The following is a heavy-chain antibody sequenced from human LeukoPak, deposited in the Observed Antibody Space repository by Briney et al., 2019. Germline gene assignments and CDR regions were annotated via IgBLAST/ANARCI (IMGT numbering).Heavy chain of an antibody. CDR1: GGSFSDYY. Sequence: SETLSLTCAVYGGSFSDYYWSWIRQPPGKGLEWIGEINHSGSTNYNSSLKSRVIISVDTSKNQFSLRLSSVTAADTAAYYCARRRRSGSLVLDFWGQGTLVTVSS. D-gene: IGHD1-26*01. CDR3: ARRRRSGSLVLDF. CDR2: INHSGST. V-gene: IGHV4-34*01. J-gene: IGHJ4*02.